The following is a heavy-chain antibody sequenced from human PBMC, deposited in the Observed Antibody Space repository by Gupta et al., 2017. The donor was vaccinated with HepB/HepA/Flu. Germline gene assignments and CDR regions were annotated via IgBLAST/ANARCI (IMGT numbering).Heavy chain of an antibody. Sequence: QVHLVQSGSEVRKPGASVKVSCKASGSRFANYFLHWFRQAPGQGLEWMGWINPDNGGTDLAQKFQGRVTLTRDTSINTAYLELNNLSFDDTAIYYCAKAYFIVLGRERNRWYFDPWGQGTLVTVSS. CDR1: GSRFANYF. J-gene: IGHJ5*02. CDR2: INPDNGGT. CDR3: AKAYFIVLGRERNRWYFDP. V-gene: IGHV1-2*02. D-gene: IGHD2-8*02.